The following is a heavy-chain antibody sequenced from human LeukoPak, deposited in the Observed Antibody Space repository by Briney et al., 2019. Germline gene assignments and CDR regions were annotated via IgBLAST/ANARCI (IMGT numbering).Heavy chain of an antibody. J-gene: IGHJ5*02. Sequence: PSETLSLTCTVSGGSISSHYWSWIRQPPGKGLEWIGYIYYSGSTNYNPSLKSRVTISVDTSKNQCSLKLRSVTAADTDVYYCARRLLGASRDNWFDPWGQGTLVTVSS. V-gene: IGHV4-59*11. CDR1: GGSISSHY. CDR2: IYYSGST. D-gene: IGHD1-26*01. CDR3: ARRLLGASRDNWFDP.